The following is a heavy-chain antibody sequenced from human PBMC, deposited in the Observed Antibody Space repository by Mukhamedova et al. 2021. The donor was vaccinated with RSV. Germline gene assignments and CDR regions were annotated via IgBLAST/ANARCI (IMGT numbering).Heavy chain of an antibody. D-gene: IGHD3-3*01. V-gene: IGHV3-23*01. CDR3: AKARGTVHDFWWGSQRDAFDV. Sequence: GSGIGGSGGSTQYADSVKGRFTISRDSSKNTVYLQMDRLRAEDTAVYYCAKARGTVHDFWWGSQRDAFDVWGQGKLVIVSS. J-gene: IGHJ3*01. CDR2: IGGSGGST.